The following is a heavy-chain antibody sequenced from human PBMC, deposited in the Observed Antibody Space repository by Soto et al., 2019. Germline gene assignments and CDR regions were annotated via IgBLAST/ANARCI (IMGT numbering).Heavy chain of an antibody. D-gene: IGHD5-18*01. CDR1: GFTFSSYA. J-gene: IGHJ4*02. Sequence: GGSLRLSCAASGFTFSSYAMSWVRQAPGKGLEWVSAISGSGGSTYYADSVKGRFTISRDNSKNTLYLQMNSLRAEDTAVYYCATTKGGYSYGSPFDYWGQGTLVTVSS. CDR3: ATTKGGYSYGSPFDY. CDR2: ISGSGGST. V-gene: IGHV3-23*01.